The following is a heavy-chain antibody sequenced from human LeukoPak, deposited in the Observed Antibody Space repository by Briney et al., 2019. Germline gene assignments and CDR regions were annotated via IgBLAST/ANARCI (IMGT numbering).Heavy chain of an antibody. CDR3: ARVSFLRITMIVVVIDAFDI. CDR1: GGSISSGGYY. D-gene: IGHD3-22*01. Sequence: SETLSLTCTVSGGSISSGGYYWSWIRQHPGKGLEWIGYIYYSGSTYYNPSLKSRVTISVDTSKNQFSLKLSSVTAADTAVYYCARVSFLRITMIVVVIDAFDIWGQGTMVTVSS. CDR2: IYYSGST. J-gene: IGHJ3*02. V-gene: IGHV4-31*03.